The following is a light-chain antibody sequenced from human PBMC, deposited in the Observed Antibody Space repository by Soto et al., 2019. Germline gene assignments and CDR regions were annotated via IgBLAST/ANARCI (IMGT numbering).Light chain of an antibody. Sequence: QSALAQPPSASGTPGQRVTISCSGSSSNIARNTVNWYEQLPGTAPKLLIYSNNQRPSGVPDRFSGSKSGTSASLAISGLQSEDEADYYCAAWDDSLNGYVFGTGTKVTVL. CDR1: SSNIARNT. V-gene: IGLV1-44*01. J-gene: IGLJ1*01. CDR2: SNN. CDR3: AAWDDSLNGYV.